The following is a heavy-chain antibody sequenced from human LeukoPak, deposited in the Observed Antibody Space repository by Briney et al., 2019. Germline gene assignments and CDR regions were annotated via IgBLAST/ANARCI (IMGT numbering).Heavy chain of an antibody. D-gene: IGHD1-1*01. CDR2: INHSGST. CDR3: ARGRVGTSRAYYYYYGMDV. J-gene: IGHJ6*02. V-gene: IGHV4-34*01. CDR1: GGSLIGHY. Sequence: SETLSLTCDVYGGSLIGHYWSWIRQPPGKGLEWIGEINHSGSTNYNPSLKSRVTISVDTSKNQFSLKLSSVTAADTAVYYCARGRVGTSRAYYYYYGMDVWGQGTTVTVSS.